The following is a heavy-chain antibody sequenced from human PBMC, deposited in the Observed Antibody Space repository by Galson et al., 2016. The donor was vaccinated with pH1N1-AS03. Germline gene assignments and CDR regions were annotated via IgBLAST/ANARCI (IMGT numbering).Heavy chain of an antibody. V-gene: IGHV3-30-3*01. D-gene: IGHD6-13*01. J-gene: IGHJ3*02. CDR3: AREEGGFGSNWLQTDAFDI. Sequence: SLRLSCAASGFIFTHYSMHWVRQAPGKGLEWVAVMSYEGTTTYYADSVKGRFTISRDNSKNTLYLQMNSLRTEDTALYYCAREEGGFGSNWLQTDAFDIWGQGTMVTASS. CDR2: MSYEGTTT. CDR1: GFIFTHYS.